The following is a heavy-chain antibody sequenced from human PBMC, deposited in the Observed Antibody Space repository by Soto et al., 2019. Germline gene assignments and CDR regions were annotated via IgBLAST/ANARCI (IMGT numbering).Heavy chain of an antibody. CDR1: GYSISSGYY. V-gene: IGHV4-38-2*01. D-gene: IGHD2-2*01. CDR2: VYHSGNT. CDR3: ARVSYCSTTSCYSGDSYYFDY. J-gene: IGHJ4*02. Sequence: ETLSLTCGVSGYSISSGYYWGWIRQPPGKGLEWIGSVYHSGNTFYNPSLKSRVTISIDTSRNQFSLKLSSVTAADTAIFYCARVSYCSTTSCYSGDSYYFDYWGRGTLVTV.